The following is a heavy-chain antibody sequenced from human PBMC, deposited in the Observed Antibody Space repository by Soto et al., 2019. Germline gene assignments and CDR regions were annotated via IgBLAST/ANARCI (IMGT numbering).Heavy chain of an antibody. CDR1: GYTFTSYY. CDR2: INPSGGST. D-gene: IGHD4-17*01. CDR3: AREVGNDYGDYGVGRTYYYYMDV. Sequence: VKVSCKASGYTFTSYYMHWVRQAPGQGLEWMGIINPSGGSTSYAQKFQGRVTMTRDTSTSTVYMELSSLRSEDTAVYYCAREVGNDYGDYGVGRTYYYYMDVWGKGTTVTAP. V-gene: IGHV1-46*01. J-gene: IGHJ6*03.